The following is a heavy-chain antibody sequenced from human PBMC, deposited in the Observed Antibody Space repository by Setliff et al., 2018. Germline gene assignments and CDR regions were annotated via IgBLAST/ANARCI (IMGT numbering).Heavy chain of an antibody. CDR3: AREGVDTRSSTDYRYYMDV. V-gene: IGHV1-69*05. D-gene: IGHD5-18*01. CDR1: GGTFSSYG. Sequence: SVKVSCKASGGTFSSYGISWVRQAPGQGLEWMGGTIPIFGSTNYAQKFQDRVTIITDKSTSTAYMELRSLRTEDTAVYYCAREGVDTRSSTDYRYYMDVWGKGTTVTVSS. CDR2: TIPIFGST. J-gene: IGHJ6*03.